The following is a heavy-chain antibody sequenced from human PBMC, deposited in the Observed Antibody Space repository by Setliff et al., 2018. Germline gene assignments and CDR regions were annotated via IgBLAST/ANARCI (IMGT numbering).Heavy chain of an antibody. D-gene: IGHD2-8*02. CDR3: TVYNTGSSKDHY. CDR1: GYSISSGYY. Sequence: SETLSLTCTVSGYSISSGYYWGWIRQPPGKGLEWIGNMYHSGSVYYNPSLRSRVTISVDTSKNQFSLKLSSVTAADTALYYCTVYNTGSSKDHYWGQGTPVTVSS. V-gene: IGHV4-38-2*02. J-gene: IGHJ4*02. CDR2: MYHSGSV.